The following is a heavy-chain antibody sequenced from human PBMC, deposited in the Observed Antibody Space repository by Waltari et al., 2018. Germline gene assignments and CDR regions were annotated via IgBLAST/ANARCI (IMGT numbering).Heavy chain of an antibody. J-gene: IGHJ6*02. D-gene: IGHD3-3*01. CDR3: AKDLSFYDFWSGPGPGGMDV. CDR2: ISGSCGSI. Sequence: EVQLLESGGGLVQPGGSLRLSCAASGFTFSSYAMSWVRQAPGKGLEWVSAISGSCGSIGYADSVKGRFTISRDNAKNSLYLQMNSLRAEDTALYFCAKDLSFYDFWSGPGPGGMDVWGQGTTVTVSS. CDR1: GFTFSSYA. V-gene: IGHV3-23*01.